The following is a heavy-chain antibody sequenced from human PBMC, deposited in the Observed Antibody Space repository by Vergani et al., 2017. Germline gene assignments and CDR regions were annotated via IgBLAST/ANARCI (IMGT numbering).Heavy chain of an antibody. CDR1: GDSVSSNSAA. Sequence: QVQLQQSGPGLVKPSQTLSLTCAISGDSVSSNSAAWNWLRQSPSRGLEWPGRTFYRSKWYNDYAVSVKSRITSKPETSKNQFSLQLNSVTPEDTAVYYCARAPGDYDRYAFDIWGQATMVTVSS. CDR2: TFYRSKWYN. CDR3: ARAPGDYDRYAFDI. V-gene: IGHV6-1*01. J-gene: IGHJ3*02. D-gene: IGHD4-17*01.